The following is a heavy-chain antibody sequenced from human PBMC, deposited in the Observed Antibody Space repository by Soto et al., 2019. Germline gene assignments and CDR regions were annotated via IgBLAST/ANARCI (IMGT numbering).Heavy chain of an antibody. V-gene: IGHV3-7*01. D-gene: IGHD3-16*02. CDR3: TRDRLSKNWYDP. CDR1: GFTFSSHW. J-gene: IGHJ5*02. Sequence: EVHLVESGGGLVQPGGSLRLSCAASGFTFSSHWMAWVRQAPGKGLEWLANINQDGSQKYYVDSVKGRFTISRDNAKNSLFLQMNSLRGEDTAVYYCTRDRLSKNWYDPWGQGTLVTVSS. CDR2: INQDGSQK.